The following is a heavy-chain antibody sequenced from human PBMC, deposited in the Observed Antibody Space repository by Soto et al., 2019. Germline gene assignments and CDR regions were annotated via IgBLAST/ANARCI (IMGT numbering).Heavy chain of an antibody. CDR1: GGTFSTYA. D-gene: IGHD3-3*01. Sequence: SCKDSGGTFSTYAMNWVRQAPGKGLEWVSAIDGGADSTDYADSVKGRFTISRDNAKNSLYLQMNSLRAEDTAVYYCARDPPKIRFFGRIPYYYYGMDVWGQGTTVTVS. V-gene: IGHV3-23*01. J-gene: IGHJ6*02. CDR3: ARDPPKIRFFGRIPYYYYGMDV. CDR2: IDGGADST.